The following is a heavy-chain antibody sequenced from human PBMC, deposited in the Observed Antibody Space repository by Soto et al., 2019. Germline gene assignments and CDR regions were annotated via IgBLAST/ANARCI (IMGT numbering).Heavy chain of an antibody. D-gene: IGHD3-22*01. CDR1: GGTFSSYA. J-gene: IGHJ4*01. Sequence: SVKVSCKASGGTFSSYAISWVRQAPGQGLEWMGGIIPIFGTANHAQKFQGRVTITADESTSTAYMELRSLRSDDTAVYYCARDKYYYDSSGYPGTFDDWG. CDR2: IIPIFGTA. V-gene: IGHV1-69*13. CDR3: ARDKYYYDSSGYPGTFDD.